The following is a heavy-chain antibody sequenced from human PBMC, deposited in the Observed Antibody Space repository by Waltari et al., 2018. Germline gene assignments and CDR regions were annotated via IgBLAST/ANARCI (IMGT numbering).Heavy chain of an antibody. CDR3: GKDVNSNYXXWYGLDV. Sequence: EVQLVESGXGLVQPGRSLGLSCAXSGFTFDDYAXHWVRQGLGKGLEWVSSIIWSGGRVDYXDSVKGRFTISRXNGXKSLXXQXNSLRVEXXXLYYXGKDVNSNYXXWYGLDVXGQGTTVTVXS. D-gene: IGHD4-4*01. CDR2: IIWSGGRV. CDR1: GFTFDDYA. V-gene: IGHV3-9*01. J-gene: IGHJ6*02.